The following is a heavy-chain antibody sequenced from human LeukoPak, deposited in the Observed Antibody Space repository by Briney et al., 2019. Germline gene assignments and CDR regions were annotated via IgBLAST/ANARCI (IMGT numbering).Heavy chain of an antibody. CDR3: TRESGAFSPFGF. Sequence: PGGSLRLSCAASGFTFSNYGMHWVRQPPNKGLEWIGEVHLSGATNYNPSLESRVTMSIDTSKNHLSLELTSVTAADTAMYYCTRESGAFSPFGFWGQGTLVTVSS. V-gene: IGHV4-4*02. J-gene: IGHJ4*02. D-gene: IGHD1-26*01. CDR1: GFTFSNYG. CDR2: VHLSGAT.